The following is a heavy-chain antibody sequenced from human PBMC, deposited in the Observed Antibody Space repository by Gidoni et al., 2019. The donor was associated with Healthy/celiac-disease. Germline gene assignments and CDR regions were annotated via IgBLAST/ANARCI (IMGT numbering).Heavy chain of an antibody. D-gene: IGHD4-17*01. Sequence: QVQLVQSGAEVKKPGASVKVSCKASGYTFTSYDINWVRQATGQGLEWMGWMNPNSGNTGYTQKFQGRVTMTRNTSISTAYMELSSLRSEDTAVYYCARAPTTVTPREAFDIWGQGTMVTVSS. CDR1: GYTFTSYD. CDR3: ARAPTTVTPREAFDI. J-gene: IGHJ3*02. V-gene: IGHV1-8*01. CDR2: MNPNSGNT.